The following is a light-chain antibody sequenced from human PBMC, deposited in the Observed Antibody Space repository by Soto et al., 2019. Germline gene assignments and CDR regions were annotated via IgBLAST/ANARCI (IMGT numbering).Light chain of an antibody. J-gene: IGLJ1*01. CDR1: SSDVGAYDY. CDR2: EVS. CDR3: ASHTTTNTRV. V-gene: IGLV2-14*03. Sequence: QSALTQPASLSGSPGQSIAISCTGTSSDVGAYDYVSWYQQHPDRAPRLVIYEVSNRPSGVSNRSSGSKSVNTATLTISGLQAEDEADYYCASHTTTNTRVFGTGTKVTVL.